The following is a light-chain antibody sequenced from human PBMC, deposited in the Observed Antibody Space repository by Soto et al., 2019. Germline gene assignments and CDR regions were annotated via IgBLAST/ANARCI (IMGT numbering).Light chain of an antibody. CDR1: QSISSNS. Sequence: EMVLTQSPGTLSLSPGERATLSCRASQSISSNSLAWYQQKPGQAPRLFIYGASSRATGIPDRFSGSGYGTHFTLTISRLEPEDFALYYCQQYGSSPRITFGQGTRLEIK. CDR2: GAS. V-gene: IGKV3-20*01. CDR3: QQYGSSPRIT. J-gene: IGKJ5*01.